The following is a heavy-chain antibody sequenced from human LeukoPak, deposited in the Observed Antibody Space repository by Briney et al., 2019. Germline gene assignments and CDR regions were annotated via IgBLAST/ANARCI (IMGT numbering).Heavy chain of an antibody. CDR3: AIGCHYDSSGYCGFDY. Sequence: GGSLRLSCTASVFAFSSNWMHWVRQAPTKGLVWVSRINPDGSDTNYADSVKGRFTISRDNAKNTLYLQLNSLRVEDTAVYYCAIGCHYDSSGYCGFDYWGQGTLVAVSS. CDR2: INPDGSDT. D-gene: IGHD3-22*01. CDR1: VFAFSSNW. J-gene: IGHJ4*02. V-gene: IGHV3-74*01.